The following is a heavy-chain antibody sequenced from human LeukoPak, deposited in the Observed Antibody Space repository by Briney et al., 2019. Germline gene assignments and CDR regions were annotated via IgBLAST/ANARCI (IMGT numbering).Heavy chain of an antibody. V-gene: IGHV3-30*02. D-gene: IGHD3-10*01. CDR1: GFTFSSYG. CDR3: AKARGGSGSSFDAFDI. CDR2: IRYDGSNK. J-gene: IGHJ3*02. Sequence: PGGSLRLFCAASGFTFSSYGMHWVRQAPGQGLEWVAFIRYDGSNKYYADSVKGRFTISRDNSKNTLYLQMNSLRAEDTAVYYCAKARGGSGSSFDAFDIWGQGTMVTVSS.